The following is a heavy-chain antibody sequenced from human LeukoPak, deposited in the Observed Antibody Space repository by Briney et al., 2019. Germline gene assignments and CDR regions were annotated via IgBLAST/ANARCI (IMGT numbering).Heavy chain of an antibody. CDR2: IRYDGSNK. CDR3: AKDGEGRRAAPCFDY. Sequence: GGSLRLSCAASGFTFSSYGMHWVRQAPGKGLEWVAFIRYDGSNKYYADSVKGRFTISRDNSKNTLYLQMNSLRAEDTAVYYCAKDGEGRRAAPCFDYWGQGTLVTVSS. D-gene: IGHD6-25*01. V-gene: IGHV3-30*02. J-gene: IGHJ4*02. CDR1: GFTFSSYG.